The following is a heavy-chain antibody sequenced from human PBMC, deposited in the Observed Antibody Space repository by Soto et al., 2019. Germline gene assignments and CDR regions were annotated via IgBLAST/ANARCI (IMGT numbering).Heavy chain of an antibody. V-gene: IGHV4-34*01. CDR3: ARGVVVVVAGTLFYYMDV. D-gene: IGHD2-15*01. CDR2: MNQSGST. Sequence: SETLSLTCAVYGGSCGGYYWSLIRQPPGKGLEWIGEMNQSGSTNYNPSLKSRVTISVDTSKNQFSLRLSSVTAADTAVYYCARGVVVVVAGTLFYYMDVWGKGTTVTVSS. CDR1: GGSCGGYY. J-gene: IGHJ6*03.